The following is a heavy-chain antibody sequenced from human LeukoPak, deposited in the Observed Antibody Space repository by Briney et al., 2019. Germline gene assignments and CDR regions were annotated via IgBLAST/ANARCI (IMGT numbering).Heavy chain of an antibody. D-gene: IGHD3-22*01. V-gene: IGHV4-39*01. CDR1: GGSISSSSYY. Sequence: PSETLSLTCTVSGGSISSSSYYWGWIRQPPGKGLEWIGSIYYSGSTYYNPSLKSRVTISVDTSKNQFSLKLSSVTAADTAVYYCARPYYYDSSGYYYVGWFDPWGQGTLVTVSS. CDR3: ARPYYYDSSGYYYVGWFDP. J-gene: IGHJ5*02. CDR2: IYYSGST.